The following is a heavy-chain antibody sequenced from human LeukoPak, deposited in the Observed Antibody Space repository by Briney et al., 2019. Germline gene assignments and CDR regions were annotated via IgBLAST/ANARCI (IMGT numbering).Heavy chain of an antibody. D-gene: IGHD5-24*01. CDR2: INHSGST. CDR1: GRSFSGYY. Sequence: PSETLSLTCAVYGRSFSGYYWSWIRQPPGKGLEWIGEINHSGSTNYNPSLKSRVTISVDTSKNQFSLKLSSVTAADTAVYYCARGGLQDYYYGMDVWGQGTMVIVSS. CDR3: ARGGLQDYYYGMDV. J-gene: IGHJ6*02. V-gene: IGHV4-34*09.